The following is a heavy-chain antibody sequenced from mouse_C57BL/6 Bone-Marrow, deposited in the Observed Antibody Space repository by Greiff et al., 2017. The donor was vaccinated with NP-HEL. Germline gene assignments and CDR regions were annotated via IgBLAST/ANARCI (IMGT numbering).Heavy chain of an antibody. J-gene: IGHJ1*03. Sequence: QVQLKESGPGILQPSQTLCLTCSFSGFSLSTVGLGVGWIRQPSGKRLWWLAHIWWEDDKYYHPVLTSRLTISKDTSKSQVFLKIANVDTADTATYYCAPFSEGYFDVRGTGTTVTVSS. CDR3: APFSEGYFDV. V-gene: IGHV8-8*01. CDR2: IWWEDDK. CDR1: GFSLSTVGLG.